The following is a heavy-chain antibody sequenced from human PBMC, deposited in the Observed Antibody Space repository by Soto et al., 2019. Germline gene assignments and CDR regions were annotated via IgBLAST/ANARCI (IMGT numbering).Heavy chain of an antibody. D-gene: IGHD4-4*01. CDR3: AKDPLTTVTTIDY. J-gene: IGHJ4*02. Sequence: VGSLRLSCAASGGTFGSYAMSWVRQAPGKGLEWVSAISGSGGSTYYADSVKGRFTISRDNSKNTLYLQMNSLRAEDTAVYYCAKDPLTTVTTIDYWGQGTLVTVSS. V-gene: IGHV3-23*01. CDR1: GGTFGSYA. CDR2: ISGSGGST.